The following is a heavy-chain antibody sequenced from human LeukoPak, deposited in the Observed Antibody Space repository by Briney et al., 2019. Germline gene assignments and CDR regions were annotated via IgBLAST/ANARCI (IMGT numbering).Heavy chain of an antibody. CDR3: AIEGLIGRQYIDY. V-gene: IGHV1-24*01. CDR2: FDPEDGET. D-gene: IGHD2/OR15-2a*01. J-gene: IGHJ4*02. CDR1: GGTFSSYA. Sequence: ASVKVSCKASGGTFSSYAISWVRQAPGKGLEWMGGFDPEDGETIYAQKFQGRVTMTEDTSTDTAYMELSSLRSEDTAVYYCAIEGLIGRQYIDYWGQGTLVTVSS.